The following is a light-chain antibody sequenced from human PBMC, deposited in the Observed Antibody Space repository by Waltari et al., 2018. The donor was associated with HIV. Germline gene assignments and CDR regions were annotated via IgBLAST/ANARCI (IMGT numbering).Light chain of an antibody. V-gene: IGKV1-9*01. CDR2: DAS. CDR1: QGISTS. J-gene: IGKJ4*01. CDR3: QQLYTFPLS. Sequence: DIQLTQSPSLLSASLGDRVTITCRARQGISTSLAWYQQRPGEAPRILIYDASTLQRGVPSRFSGIASGTRFTLTISGLQHDDLAIYFCQQLYTFPLSFGGGTKVE.